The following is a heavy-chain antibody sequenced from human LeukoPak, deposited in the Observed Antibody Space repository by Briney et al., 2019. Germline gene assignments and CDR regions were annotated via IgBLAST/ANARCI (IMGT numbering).Heavy chain of an antibody. J-gene: IGHJ6*02. CDR3: ATPSSPLTYYCGSGTPLVV. Sequence: GASVKVSCKVSGYTLTELSMHWVRQAPGKGLEWMGGFDPEDGETIYAQKFQGRVTMTEDTSTDTAYMELSSLRSEDTAVYYCATPSSPLTYYCGSGTPLVVWGQGTTVTVSS. CDR2: FDPEDGET. D-gene: IGHD3-10*01. CDR1: GYTLTELS. V-gene: IGHV1-24*01.